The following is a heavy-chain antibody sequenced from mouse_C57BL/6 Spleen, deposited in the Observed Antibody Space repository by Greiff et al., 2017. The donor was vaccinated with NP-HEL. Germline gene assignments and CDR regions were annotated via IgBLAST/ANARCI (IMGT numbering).Heavy chain of an antibody. CDR1: GFTFSSYG. V-gene: IGHV5-6*01. D-gene: IGHD2-3*01. Sequence: EVQGVESGGDLLKPGGSLKLSCAASGFTFSSYGLSWVRRTPDKRLGWVATISSGGSYTSYPASVKGRFTISRDNAKNTLYLQMSSLKSEDTAMYYCARLTDGYYFYYAMDYWGQGTSVTVSS. CDR2: ISSGGSYT. CDR3: ARLTDGYYFYYAMDY. J-gene: IGHJ4*01.